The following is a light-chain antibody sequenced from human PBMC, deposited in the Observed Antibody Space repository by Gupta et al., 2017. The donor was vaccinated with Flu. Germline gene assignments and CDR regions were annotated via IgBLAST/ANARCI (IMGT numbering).Light chain of an antibody. CDR3: QFYDSSLSGSV. CDR2: GNS. CDR1: SSNIGAGYD. J-gene: IGLJ3*02. V-gene: IGLV1-40*01. Sequence: QSVLTQPPSVSGAPGQRVTISCTGSSSNIGAGYDVHWYKQLPGTAPKLLIYGNSNRPSGVPDRFSGSKSGTSASLAITGLQAEDEADYYCQFYDSSLSGSVFGGGTKLTVL.